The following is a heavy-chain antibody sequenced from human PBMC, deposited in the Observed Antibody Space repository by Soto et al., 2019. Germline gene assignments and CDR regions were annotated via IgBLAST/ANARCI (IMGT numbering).Heavy chain of an antibody. CDR2: ISSSGSTI. CDR1: GFTFSSYE. Sequence: ESGGGLVQPGGSQRLSCAASGFTFSSYEMNWVRQAPGKGLEWVSYISSSGSTIYYADSVKGRFTISRDNAKNSLYLQMNSLRAEDTAVYYCARVGTPIPDYYYYYGMDVWGQGTTVTVSS. J-gene: IGHJ6*02. V-gene: IGHV3-48*03. CDR3: ARVGTPIPDYYYYYGMDV. D-gene: IGHD2-2*01.